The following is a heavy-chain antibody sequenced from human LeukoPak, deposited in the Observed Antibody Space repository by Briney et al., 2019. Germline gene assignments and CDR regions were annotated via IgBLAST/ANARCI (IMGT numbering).Heavy chain of an antibody. CDR2: INHSGST. J-gene: IGHJ6*02. CDR3: ASYSGYESSLWGMDV. D-gene: IGHD5-12*01. CDR1: GFTFSDYY. Sequence: SGGSLRLSCAASGFTFSDYYMSWIRQAPGKGLEWIGEINHSGSTNYNPSLKSRVTISVDTSKNQFSLKLSSVTAADTAVYYCASYSGYESSLWGMDVWGQGTTVTVSS. V-gene: IGHV4-34*01.